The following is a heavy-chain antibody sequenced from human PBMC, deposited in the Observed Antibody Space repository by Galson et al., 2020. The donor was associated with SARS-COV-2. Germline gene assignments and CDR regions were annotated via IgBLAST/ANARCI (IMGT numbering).Heavy chain of an antibody. CDR1: GFTFSSYS. J-gene: IGHJ3*02. Sequence: GGSLRLSCAASGFTFSSYSMNWVRQAPGKGLEWVSSISSSSSYIYYADSVKGRFTISRDNAKNSLYLQMNSLRAEDTAVYYCAREGRGIAALAFDIWGQGTMVTVSS. D-gene: IGHD6-6*01. CDR2: ISSSSSYI. V-gene: IGHV3-21*01. CDR3: AREGRGIAALAFDI.